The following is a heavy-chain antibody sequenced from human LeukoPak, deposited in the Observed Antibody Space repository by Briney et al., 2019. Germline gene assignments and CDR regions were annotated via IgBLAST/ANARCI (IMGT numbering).Heavy chain of an antibody. CDR2: IYYSGST. J-gene: IGHJ4*02. D-gene: IGHD2-21*01. CDR1: RGAISSYY. Sequence: PSETLSLTYTVPRGAISSYYWSCIRQPPGKGLEWIGYIYYSGSTNYNPSLKSRVTISVDTSKNQFSLKLSSVTAADTAVYYCASASIRLLSSFDYWGQGTLVTVSS. CDR3: ASASIRLLSSFDY. V-gene: IGHV4-59*01.